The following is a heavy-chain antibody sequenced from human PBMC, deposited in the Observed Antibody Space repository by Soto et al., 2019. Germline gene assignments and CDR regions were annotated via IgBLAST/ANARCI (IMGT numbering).Heavy chain of an antibody. CDR1: GFTFSAYA. CDR2: VGGSDTDK. Sequence: GGSLRLSCAASGFTFSAYAMSCVRQAPGKGLQWVSGVGGSDTDKHYADSVRGRFTVSRDNSKNTLYLQMNSLRVDDTAVYYCAKDFNADNGVWDPFDLWGQGSEVTVSS. CDR3: AKDFNADNGVWDPFDL. V-gene: IGHV3-23*01. D-gene: IGHD2-8*01. J-gene: IGHJ3*01.